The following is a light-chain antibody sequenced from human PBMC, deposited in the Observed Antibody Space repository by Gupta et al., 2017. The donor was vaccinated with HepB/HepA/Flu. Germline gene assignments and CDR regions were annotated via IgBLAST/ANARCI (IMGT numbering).Light chain of an antibody. Sequence: DIVMTQSPDSLAVSLGERATINCKSSQSVFYSSNNKNYLAWYQQKPGQPPKLLIYWASTRESGVPDRFSGSGSGTDFALTIGSLQAEDVAVYYCQQYDGTPWTFGQGTKVEIK. J-gene: IGKJ1*01. CDR3: QQYDGTPWT. V-gene: IGKV4-1*01. CDR1: QSVFYSSNNKNY. CDR2: WAS.